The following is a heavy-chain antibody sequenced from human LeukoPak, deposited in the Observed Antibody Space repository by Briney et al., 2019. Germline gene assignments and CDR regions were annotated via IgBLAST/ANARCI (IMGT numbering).Heavy chain of an antibody. Sequence: SETLSLTCSVSGGSISSYYWSWLRQPPGKALEWIGYIYYSGSTNYNPSLKSRVTISVDTSKNQFSLKLSSVTAADTAVYYCASNYYGSGSLDYWGQGNLVTVSS. J-gene: IGHJ4*02. V-gene: IGHV4-59*08. D-gene: IGHD3-10*01. CDR2: IYYSGST. CDR1: GGSISSYY. CDR3: ASNYYGSGSLDY.